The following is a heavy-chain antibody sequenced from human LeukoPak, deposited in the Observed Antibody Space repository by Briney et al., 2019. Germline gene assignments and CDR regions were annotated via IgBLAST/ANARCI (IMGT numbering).Heavy chain of an antibody. CDR1: GGTFSSYA. CDR2: IIPIFGTA. V-gene: IGHV1-69*13. J-gene: IGHJ6*02. D-gene: IGHD1-1*01. CDR3: ARGKRPSGMWIVDNSWYYYGMDV. Sequence: SVKVSCKASGGTFSSYAISWVRQAPGQGLEWVGGIIPIFGTANYAQKFQGRVTITADESTSTAYMELSSLRSEDTAVYYCARGKRPSGMWIVDNSWYYYGMDVWGQGTTVTVSS.